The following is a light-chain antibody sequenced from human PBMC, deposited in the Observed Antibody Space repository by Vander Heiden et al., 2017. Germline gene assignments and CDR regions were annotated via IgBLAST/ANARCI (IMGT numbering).Light chain of an antibody. Sequence: EIVMTQSPDTLSVSPGDRATLSCRASQSVSNNLAWYQQKPGQAPRLLIYAASTRATGVPARFSGSGSGTEFTLTISSLQSEDFAVYYCQQYDDWWTFGQGTKVEIK. V-gene: IGKV3-15*01. CDR3: QQYDDWWT. CDR1: QSVSNN. J-gene: IGKJ1*01. CDR2: AAS.